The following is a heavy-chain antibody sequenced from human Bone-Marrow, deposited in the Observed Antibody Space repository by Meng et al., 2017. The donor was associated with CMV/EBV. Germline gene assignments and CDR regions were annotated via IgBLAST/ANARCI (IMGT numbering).Heavy chain of an antibody. Sequence: GESLKISCAASGFTFSSYAMHWVRQAPGKGLEWLAVVSFDASNIYYAGSVKGRFAVSRDNSENTMFLQMSSLRVDDTAVYYCAKEIQLKPFDYWGQGTLVTVSS. J-gene: IGHJ4*02. CDR2: VSFDASNI. CDR1: GFTFSSYA. CDR3: AKEIQLKPFDY. V-gene: IGHV3-30*09.